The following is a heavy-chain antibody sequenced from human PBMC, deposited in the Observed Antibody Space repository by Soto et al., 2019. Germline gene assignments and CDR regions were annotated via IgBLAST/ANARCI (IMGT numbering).Heavy chain of an antibody. J-gene: IGHJ3*02. Sequence: SETLSLTCTVSGGSISSGGYYCSWIGQHPWKGLEWIGYIYYSGSTYYNPSLKSRVTISVDTSKNQFSLKLSSVTAADTAVYYCARDLVAGDNYGDYVGAFDILGQGTMVTVSS. V-gene: IGHV4-31*03. D-gene: IGHD4-17*01. CDR2: IYYSGST. CDR1: GGSISSGGYY. CDR3: ARDLVAGDNYGDYVGAFDI.